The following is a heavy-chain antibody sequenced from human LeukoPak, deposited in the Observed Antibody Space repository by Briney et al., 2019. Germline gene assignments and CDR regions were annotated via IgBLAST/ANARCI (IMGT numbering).Heavy chain of an antibody. CDR1: GFMFSSFW. Sequence: GGSLRLSCAASGFMFSSFWMHWVRQAPGKGLEWVANIKQDGSEKYYVDSVKGRFTISRDNAKNSLYLQMNSLRAEDTAVYYCARDSSSWYGDAFDIWGQGTMVTVSS. CDR3: ARDSSSWYGDAFDI. V-gene: IGHV3-7*01. J-gene: IGHJ3*02. CDR2: IKQDGSEK. D-gene: IGHD6-13*01.